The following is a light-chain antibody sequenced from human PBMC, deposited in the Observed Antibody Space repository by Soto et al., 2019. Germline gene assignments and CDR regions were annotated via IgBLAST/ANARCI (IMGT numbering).Light chain of an antibody. CDR1: QSVGSY. J-gene: IGKJ2*01. CDR3: QQRDKWPRT. V-gene: IGKV3-11*01. CDR2: GAS. Sequence: EIVLTQSPATLSLSPGERATLSCRASQSVGSYLAWYQHKPGQAPRLLIYGASNRATDIPGRFSGRGSGTDFTLPIGSLESGHSAVYYCQQRDKWPRTFGQGTKLEIK.